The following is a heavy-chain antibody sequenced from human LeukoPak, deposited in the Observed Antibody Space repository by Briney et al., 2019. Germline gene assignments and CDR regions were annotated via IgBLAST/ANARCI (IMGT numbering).Heavy chain of an antibody. Sequence: GGSLRLSCAASGFTFSSYWMHWVRHAPGKGLVWVSRINSDGNNTNYADSVKGRFTISRDNAKNTLYLQMNSLRAEDTAVYYCARALSSTSSRSLDYWGQGTLVTVST. CDR1: GFTFSSYW. CDR3: ARALSSTSSRSLDY. J-gene: IGHJ4*02. V-gene: IGHV3-74*01. CDR2: INSDGNNT. D-gene: IGHD6-6*01.